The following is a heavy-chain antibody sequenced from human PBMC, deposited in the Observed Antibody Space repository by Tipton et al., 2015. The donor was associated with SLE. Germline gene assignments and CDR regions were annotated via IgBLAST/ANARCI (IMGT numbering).Heavy chain of an antibody. D-gene: IGHD6-13*01. CDR2: IHYTGNT. CDR1: GGSIRTTAYS. Sequence: TLSLTCTVSGGSIRTTAYSWAWIRQPPGKGLEWIGTIHYTGNTYYNPSLKSRVTISVDTSKNQFSLKLSSVTAADTAVYYCARWRRSSSGWFDPWGQGTLVTVSS. V-gene: IGHV4-39*07. J-gene: IGHJ5*02. CDR3: ARWRRSSSGWFDP.